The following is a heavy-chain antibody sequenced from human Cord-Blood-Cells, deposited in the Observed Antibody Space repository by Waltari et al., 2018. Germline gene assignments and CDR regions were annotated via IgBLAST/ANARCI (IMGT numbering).Heavy chain of an antibody. D-gene: IGHD6-13*01. CDR2: IIPIFGTA. CDR1: GGTSRRYS. Sequence: QLHLVLYGAEVNKPRPSVTVYCKAFGGTSRRYSTSCVRQAPAPRLEWRGGIIPIFGTANYAQKFQGRVTITADKSTSTAYRELSSLRSEDTAVYYCARALRGQQLVPYYYYGMDVWGQGTTVTVSS. V-gene: IGHV1-69*06. CDR3: ARALRGQQLVPYYYYGMDV. J-gene: IGHJ6*02.